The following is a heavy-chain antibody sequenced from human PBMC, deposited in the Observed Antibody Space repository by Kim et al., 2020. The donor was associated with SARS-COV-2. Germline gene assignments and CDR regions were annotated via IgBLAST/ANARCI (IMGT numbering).Heavy chain of an antibody. CDR3: ARGDRSIVGATPLRVRYYGMDV. CDR2: INTNTGNP. D-gene: IGHD1-26*01. CDR1: GYTFTSYA. Sequence: ASVKVSCKASGYTFTSYAMNWVRQAPGQGLEWMGWINTNTGNPTYAQGFTGRFVFSLDTSVSTAYLQISSLKAEDTAVYYCARGDRSIVGATPLRVRYYGMDVWGQGTTVTVSS. V-gene: IGHV7-4-1*02. J-gene: IGHJ6*02.